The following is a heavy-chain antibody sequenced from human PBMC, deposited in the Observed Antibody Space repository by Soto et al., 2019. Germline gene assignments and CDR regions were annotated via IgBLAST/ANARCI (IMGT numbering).Heavy chain of an antibody. CDR1: GYTFTSYA. V-gene: IGHV1-18*01. Sequence: QVQLVQSGAEVKKPGASVKVSCKASGYTFTSYAISWVRQAPGQGLEWMGWISAYNGNTNYAQKLQGRATMTTDTSTTASYMERRSLRADDTAVYYWARAGPAAGYWGQGTLVTVSS. J-gene: IGHJ4*02. CDR3: ARAGPAAGY. CDR2: ISAYNGNT.